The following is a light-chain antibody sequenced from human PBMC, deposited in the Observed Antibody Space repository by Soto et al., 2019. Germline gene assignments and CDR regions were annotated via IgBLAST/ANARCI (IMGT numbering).Light chain of an antibody. V-gene: IGKV3-20*01. J-gene: IGKJ1*01. CDR3: QQYGSSPRT. Sequence: EIVLTQSPGTLSLSPGDRATLSCRASQSVSSSYLAWYQQKPGQAPRLLIYGASSRATGIPDRFSGSGSGRDFTLTISRLEPEDFAVFYRQQYGSSPRTFGQGTKVDIK. CDR1: QSVSSSY. CDR2: GAS.